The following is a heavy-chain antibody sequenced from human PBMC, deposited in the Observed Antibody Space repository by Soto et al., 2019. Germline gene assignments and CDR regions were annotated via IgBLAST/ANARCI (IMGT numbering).Heavy chain of an antibody. D-gene: IGHD3-10*01. CDR1: GGTFSSYA. V-gene: IGHV1-69*13. CDR2: IIPIFGTA. CDR3: ARSEGSGSYYIAGIFAYYYYGMDV. J-gene: IGHJ6*02. Sequence: EASVKVSCKASGGTFSSYAISWVRQAPGQGLEWMGGIIPIFGTANYAQKFQGRVTITADESTSTAYMELSSLRSEDTAVYYCARSEGSGSYYIAGIFAYYYYGMDVWGQGTTVTVSS.